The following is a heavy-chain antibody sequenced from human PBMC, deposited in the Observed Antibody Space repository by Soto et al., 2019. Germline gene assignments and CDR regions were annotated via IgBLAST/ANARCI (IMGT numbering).Heavy chain of an antibody. CDR1: GYSVSSGDY. Sequence: SETLSLTCAVSGYSVSSGDYCGWIRQPPGKRLEWIGSIYHSGNTYYNPSLKSRVTISVDTYKNHFSLKLSSVTAADTAVYYCARESSGTFPRVYYYHGMDVWGQGTTVTVSS. J-gene: IGHJ6*02. V-gene: IGHV4-38-2*02. CDR3: ARESSGTFPRVYYYHGMDV. D-gene: IGHD1-26*01. CDR2: IYHSGNT.